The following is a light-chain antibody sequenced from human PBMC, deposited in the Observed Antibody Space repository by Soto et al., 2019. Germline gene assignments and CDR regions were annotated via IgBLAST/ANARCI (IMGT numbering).Light chain of an antibody. J-gene: IGLJ3*02. CDR3: QSLDTGIQV. Sequence: QAVVTQSPSASASLGASVKLTCTLSSGNSTNAIAWHQQQSEKGPRFLMKINYDGTHSKGDGFFDRFSGSSSGAERHLSISSLQSEDEADYYCQSLDTGIQVFGGGTQLTVL. CDR2: INYDGTH. V-gene: IGLV4-69*01. CDR1: SGNSTNA.